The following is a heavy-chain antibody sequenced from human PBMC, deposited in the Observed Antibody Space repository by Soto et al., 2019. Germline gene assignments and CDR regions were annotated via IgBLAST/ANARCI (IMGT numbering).Heavy chain of an antibody. D-gene: IGHD3-10*01. CDR3: AQETELHGSGIYRC. Sequence: EVQLLESGGGLVQPGGSLRLSCADSGFAFSSYAMSWVRQAPGKGLEWVSAISGSAGRTHYADLVRGRFTISRDNSKNPMYLQMDSLRAEDTAAYYCAQETELHGSGIYRCWGQGTVVTVSS. V-gene: IGHV3-23*01. J-gene: IGHJ1*01. CDR2: ISGSAGRT. CDR1: GFAFSSYA.